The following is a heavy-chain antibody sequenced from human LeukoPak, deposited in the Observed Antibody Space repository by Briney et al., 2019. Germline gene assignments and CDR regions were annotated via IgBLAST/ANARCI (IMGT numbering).Heavy chain of an antibody. CDR1: GFTFSSYG. D-gene: IGHD3-10*01. CDR2: ISYDGSNK. V-gene: IGHV3-30*03. Sequence: PGGSLRLSCAASGFTFSSYGMHWVRQAPGKGLDWVAVISYDGSNKYYADSVKGRFTISRDNAKNSLYLQMNSLRAEDTAVYYCARTGRHYYGSGDESWGQGTLVTVSS. CDR3: ARTGRHYYGSGDES. J-gene: IGHJ4*02.